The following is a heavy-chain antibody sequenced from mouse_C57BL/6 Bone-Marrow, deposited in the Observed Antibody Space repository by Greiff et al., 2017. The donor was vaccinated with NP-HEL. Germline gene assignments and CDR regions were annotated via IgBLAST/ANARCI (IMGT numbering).Heavy chain of an antibody. CDR3: ARPITTVVAPYAMDY. Sequence: EVQRVESGGDLVKPGGSLKLSCAASGFTFSSYGMSWVRQTPDKRLEWVATISSGGSYTYYPDSVKGRFTISRDNAKNTLYLQMSSLKSEDTAMYYCARPITTVVAPYAMDYWGQGTSVTVSS. CDR2: ISSGGSYT. V-gene: IGHV5-6*01. CDR1: GFTFSSYG. J-gene: IGHJ4*01. D-gene: IGHD1-1*01.